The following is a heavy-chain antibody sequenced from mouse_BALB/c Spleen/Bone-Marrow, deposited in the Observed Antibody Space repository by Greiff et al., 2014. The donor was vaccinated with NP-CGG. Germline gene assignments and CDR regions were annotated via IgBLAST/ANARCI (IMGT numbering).Heavy chain of an antibody. CDR2: IDPANGNT. CDR3: AKYYYGNSLLAY. V-gene: IGHV14-3*02. CDR1: GFNIKDTY. D-gene: IGHD1-1*01. Sequence: VQLQQSGAELVKPGASVKLSCTASGFNIKDTYMHWVKQGPEQGLEWIGRIDPANGNTKYDPKFQGKATITADTSSNTAYLQLSSLTSEDTAVYYCAKYYYGNSLLAYWGQGTLVTVSA. J-gene: IGHJ3*01.